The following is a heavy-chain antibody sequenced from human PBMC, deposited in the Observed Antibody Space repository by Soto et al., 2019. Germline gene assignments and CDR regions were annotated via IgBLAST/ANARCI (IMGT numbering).Heavy chain of an antibody. V-gene: IGHV3-7*01. Sequence: GGSLRLSCAASGFAFNRYYMSWVRQAPGKGLEWVATVDQDGSAKYYVDSVKGRLTISRDNAKNSLYVQMNSLRGEDTAVYYCARYCAYDSIYYCSSDRLDYWGQGTLVTVYS. CDR2: VDQDGSAK. CDR3: ARYCAYDSIYYCSSDRLDY. J-gene: IGHJ4*02. D-gene: IGHD3-22*01. CDR1: GFAFNRYY.